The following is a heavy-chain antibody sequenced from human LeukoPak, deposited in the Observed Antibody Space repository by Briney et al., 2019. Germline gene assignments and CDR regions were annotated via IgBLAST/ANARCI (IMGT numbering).Heavy chain of an antibody. J-gene: IGHJ4*02. Sequence: SETLSPTCTVSGGSISSYYWTWIRQPPGKGLEWIGYIYNSGSPNYNPSLKSRVSMSVDTSKNQFSLKVRSVTAADTAVYYCAREYFDVLTGYSKGIDYWGQGTLVTVSS. V-gene: IGHV4-59*01. CDR2: IYNSGSP. D-gene: IGHD3-9*01. CDR3: AREYFDVLTGYSKGIDY. CDR1: GGSISSYY.